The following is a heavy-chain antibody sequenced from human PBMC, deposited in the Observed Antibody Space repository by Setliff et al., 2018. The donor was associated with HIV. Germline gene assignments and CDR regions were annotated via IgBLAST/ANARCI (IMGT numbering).Heavy chain of an antibody. Sequence: ASVKVSCKASGYTFTDYYIHWVRQAPGQGLEWMGRINPNNGGTNYAQKFQGRVTMTRDTSISTAYMELSRLRSDDTAVYYCARADYGDHLDYWGQGILVTVSS. CDR1: GYTFTDYY. D-gene: IGHD4-17*01. CDR3: ARADYGDHLDY. J-gene: IGHJ4*02. V-gene: IGHV1-2*06. CDR2: INPNNGGT.